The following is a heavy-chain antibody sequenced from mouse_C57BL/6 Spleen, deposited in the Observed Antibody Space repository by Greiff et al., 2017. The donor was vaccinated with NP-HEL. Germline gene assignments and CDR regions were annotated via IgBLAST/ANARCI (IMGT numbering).Heavy chain of an antibody. D-gene: IGHD2-4*01. Sequence: QVQLQQPGAELVKPGASVKLSCKTSGYTFTSYWMHWVKQRPGQGLEWIGMIHPNSGSTNYNEKFKSKATLTVDKSSSTAYMQLSSLTSEDSAVYYCARCTIYYDYDNCYFDVWGTGTTVTVSS. CDR1: GYTFTSYW. J-gene: IGHJ1*03. V-gene: IGHV1-64*01. CDR2: IHPNSGST. CDR3: ARCTIYYDYDNCYFDV.